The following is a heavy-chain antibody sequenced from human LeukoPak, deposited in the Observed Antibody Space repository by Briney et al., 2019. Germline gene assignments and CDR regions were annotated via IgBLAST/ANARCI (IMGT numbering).Heavy chain of an antibody. V-gene: IGHV4-59*11. Sequence: SETLYLTCYVSGGSITSHFWSWIRQPPGKGLEWIGYIHYSGSTNYNPSLKSRVTISPDTSKNQLFLKLNSVTAADTAVYYCARLVWLGESPGSWFDSWGQGTLVTVSS. CDR2: IHYSGST. J-gene: IGHJ5*01. CDR1: GGSITSHF. D-gene: IGHD3-10*01. CDR3: ARLVWLGESPGSWFDS.